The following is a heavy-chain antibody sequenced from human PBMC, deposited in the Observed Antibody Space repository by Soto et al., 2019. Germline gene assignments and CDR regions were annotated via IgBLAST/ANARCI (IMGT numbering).Heavy chain of an antibody. V-gene: IGHV3-30*03. CDR3: ARGPLYGDNDY. CDR1: GFTFSSYG. D-gene: IGHD4-17*01. J-gene: IGHJ4*02. Sequence: GGSLRLSCAASGFTFSSYGMHWVRQAPGKGLEWVAVISYDGSNKYYVDSVKGRFTISRDNAKNSLYLQMNSLRAEDTAVYYCARGPLYGDNDYWGQGTLVTVSS. CDR2: ISYDGSNK.